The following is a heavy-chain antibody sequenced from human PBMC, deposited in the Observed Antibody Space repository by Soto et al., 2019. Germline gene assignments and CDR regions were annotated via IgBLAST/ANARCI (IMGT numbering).Heavy chain of an antibody. CDR3: AHKRIGVSQWNYGDFDY. CDR2: IYWDDDK. CDR1: GFSLSTSGVG. V-gene: IGHV2-5*02. D-gene: IGHD1-7*01. Sequence: QITLKESGPTLVKPTQTLTLTCTSSGFSLSTSGVGVGWIRQPPGKALEGLVIIYWDDDKRYSPSLRSRFTITKDTSKNQVVLTMTNVDPEDTATYCCAHKRIGVSQWNYGDFDYWGQGTLVTVSS. J-gene: IGHJ4*02.